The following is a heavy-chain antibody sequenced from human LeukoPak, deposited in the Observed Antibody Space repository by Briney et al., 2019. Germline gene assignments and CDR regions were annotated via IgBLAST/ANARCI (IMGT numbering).Heavy chain of an antibody. CDR2: IYASGGT. Sequence: SETLSLTCTVSGGPISNYYWSWIRQPPGKGLEWIGYIYASGGTNYNPSLKSRVTISVDTSKNQFSLRLSSVTAADTAMYYCARLTGYQQPTGGYYYYMDVWGKGTTVTVPS. CDR3: ARLTGYQQPTGGYYYYMDV. V-gene: IGHV4-4*09. D-gene: IGHD6-13*01. J-gene: IGHJ6*03. CDR1: GGPISNYY.